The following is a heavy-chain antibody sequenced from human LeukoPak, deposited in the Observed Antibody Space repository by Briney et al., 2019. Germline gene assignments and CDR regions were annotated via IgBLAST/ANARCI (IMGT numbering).Heavy chain of an antibody. V-gene: IGHV4-34*01. CDR2: INHSGST. CDR3: AREFLEWLPDY. Sequence: SETLSLTCAVYGGSFSGYYWSWIRQPPGKGLEWIGEINHSGSTNSNPSPKSRGTISVDTSKNQFSLKLGSVTAADTAVYYCAREFLEWLPDYWGQGTLVTVSS. CDR1: GGSFSGYY. J-gene: IGHJ4*02. D-gene: IGHD3-3*01.